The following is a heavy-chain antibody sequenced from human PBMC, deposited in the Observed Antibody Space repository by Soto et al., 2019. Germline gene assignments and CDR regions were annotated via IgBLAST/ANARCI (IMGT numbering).Heavy chain of an antibody. CDR1: GYTFTGYY. CDR2: INPNSGGT. V-gene: IGHV1-2*04. J-gene: IGHJ6*02. Sequence: ASVKVSCKASGYTFTGYYMHWVRQAPGQGLEWMGWINPNSGGTNYAQKFQGWVTMTRDTSISTAYMELSRLRSDDTAVYYCARGGGYCSSTSCYHYYYGMDVWGQGTTVTVSS. D-gene: IGHD2-2*01. CDR3: ARGGGYCSSTSCYHYYYGMDV.